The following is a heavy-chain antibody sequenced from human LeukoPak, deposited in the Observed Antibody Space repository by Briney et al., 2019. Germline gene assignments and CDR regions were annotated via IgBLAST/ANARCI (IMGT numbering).Heavy chain of an antibody. V-gene: IGHV4-59*01. D-gene: IGHD3-22*01. CDR1: GGSISSYY. J-gene: IGHJ4*02. Sequence: TSETLSLTCTVSGGSISSYYWSWIRQPPGKGLEWIGNIYDSGSTNYNPSLKSRVTISVDTSKNQCSLKLSSVTAADTAVYYCARQSISGSSLSYFDYWGQGTLVNV. CDR2: IYDSGST. CDR3: ARQSISGSSLSYFDY.